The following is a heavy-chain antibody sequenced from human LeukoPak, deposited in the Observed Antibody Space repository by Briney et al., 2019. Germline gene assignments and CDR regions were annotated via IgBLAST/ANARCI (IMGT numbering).Heavy chain of an antibody. J-gene: IGHJ6*03. V-gene: IGHV3-21*01. D-gene: IGHD3-3*01. Sequence: GGSLRLSCAASGFTFSSYSMNWVRQAPGKGLEWVSSISSSSSYIYYADSVKGRFTISRDNAKNSLYLQMNSLRAEDTAVYYCARSDYDLYYYYYMDVWGKGTMVTVSS. CDR3: ARSDYDLYYYYYMDV. CDR1: GFTFSSYS. CDR2: ISSSSSYI.